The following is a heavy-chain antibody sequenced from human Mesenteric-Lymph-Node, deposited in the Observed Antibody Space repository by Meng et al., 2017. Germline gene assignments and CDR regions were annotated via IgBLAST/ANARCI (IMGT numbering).Heavy chain of an antibody. Sequence: QVQLQQLGAGLLKPSETLSLTCAVYGGSFSGYYWSWIRQPPGKGLEWIGEINHSGSTNYNPSLKSRVTISVDTSKNQFSLKLSSVTAADTAVYYCARKPDKGKGGPFDYWGQGTLVTVSS. J-gene: IGHJ4*02. CDR1: GGSFSGYY. V-gene: IGHV4-34*01. CDR2: INHSGST. D-gene: IGHD3-10*01. CDR3: ARKPDKGKGGPFDY.